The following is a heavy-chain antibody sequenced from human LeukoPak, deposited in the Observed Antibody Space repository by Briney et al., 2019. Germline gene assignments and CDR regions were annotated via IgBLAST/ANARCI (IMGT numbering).Heavy chain of an antibody. V-gene: IGHV3-48*02. Sequence: VSXXXSSXSTIYYADSVKGRFTISRDNAKNSLYLQMNSLRDEDTAVYYCARGPHNYDILTGYLQYAFDIWGQGTMVTVSS. CDR2: XXSSXSTI. CDR3: ARGPHNYDILTGYLQYAFDI. J-gene: IGHJ3*02. D-gene: IGHD3-9*01.